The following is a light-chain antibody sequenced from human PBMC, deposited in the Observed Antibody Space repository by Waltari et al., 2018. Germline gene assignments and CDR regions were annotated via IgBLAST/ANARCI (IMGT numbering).Light chain of an antibody. CDR3: MQATQFPHGYT. Sequence: DIVMPQTPLSSPVTLGQPASISCRSSQSLLHSDGNTYLSWLQQRPGQPPRLLIYKISNRFPGGPDRFSGSGAETDFTLKISRVEAEDVGVYYCMQATQFPHGYTFGQGTKLEIK. J-gene: IGKJ2*01. V-gene: IGKV2-24*01. CDR1: QSLLHSDGNTY. CDR2: KIS.